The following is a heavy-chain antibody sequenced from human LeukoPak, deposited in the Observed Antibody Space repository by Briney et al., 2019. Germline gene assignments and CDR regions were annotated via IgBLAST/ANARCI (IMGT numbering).Heavy chain of an antibody. J-gene: IGHJ4*02. CDR1: GFNFSDSR. Sequence: GGSLRLFCATSGFNFSDSRMTWVRQAPGKGLQWVANINRDGTEKHFLDSVEGRFTISRDNAKKSLYLQMSSLRPQDTAVYFCVRGDWYFESWGQGTLVTVSS. V-gene: IGHV3-7*04. D-gene: IGHD2-21*01. CDR3: VRGDWYFES. CDR2: INRDGTEK.